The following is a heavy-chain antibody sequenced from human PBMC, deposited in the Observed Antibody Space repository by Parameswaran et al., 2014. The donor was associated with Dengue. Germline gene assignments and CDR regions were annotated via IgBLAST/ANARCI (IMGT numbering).Heavy chain of an antibody. Sequence: WVRQAPGQGLEWMGWINTNTGNPTYAQGFTGRFVFSLDTSVSTAYLQISSLKAEDTAVYYCARVYAYDSSGYYYHIDYWGQGTLVTVSS. V-gene: IGHV7-4-1*02. CDR2: INTNTGNP. CDR3: ARVYAYDSSGYYYHIDY. D-gene: IGHD3-22*01. J-gene: IGHJ4*02.